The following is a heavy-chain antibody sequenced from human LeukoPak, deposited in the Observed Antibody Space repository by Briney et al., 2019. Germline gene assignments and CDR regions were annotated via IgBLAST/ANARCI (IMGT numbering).Heavy chain of an antibody. Sequence: ASVTVSCTASGYTFTGYYMHWVRQAPGQGLEWMGRINPNSGGTNYAQKFQGRVTMTRDTSISTAYMELSRLRSDDTAVYYCARDSDYYGSGSYLGRIYYYYGMDVWGQGTTVTVSS. CDR2: INPNSGGT. D-gene: IGHD3-10*01. CDR3: ARDSDYYGSGSYLGRIYYYYGMDV. J-gene: IGHJ6*02. CDR1: GYTFTGYY. V-gene: IGHV1-2*06.